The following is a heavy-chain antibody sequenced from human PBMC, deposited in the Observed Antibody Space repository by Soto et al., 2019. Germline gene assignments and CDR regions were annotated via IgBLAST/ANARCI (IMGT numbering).Heavy chain of an antibody. V-gene: IGHV1-69*06. CDR1: GGTFSSYA. J-gene: IGHJ6*02. CDR2: IIPIFGTA. CDR3: ARARWLQSANYYYYGMDV. D-gene: IGHD5-12*01. Sequence: QVQLVQSGAEVKKPGSSVKVSCKASGGTFSSYAISWVRQAPGQGLEWMGGIIPIFGTANYAQKFQGRVTITADKSTSTAYMELSSLRSEDTAVYYCARARWLQSANYYYYGMDVWGQGTTVTVSS.